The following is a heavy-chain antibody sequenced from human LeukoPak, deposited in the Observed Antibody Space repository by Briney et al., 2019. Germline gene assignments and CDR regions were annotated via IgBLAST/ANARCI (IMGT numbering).Heavy chain of an antibody. CDR2: ISWNSCSI. D-gene: IGHD6-19*01. Sequence: PGGSLRLSCAASGFTFDDYAMHWVRQAPGKGLEWVSGISWNSCSIGYADSVKGRFTISRDNAKNSLYLQMNSLRAEDTALYYCAKLSGWYEFDYWGQGTLVTVSS. CDR3: AKLSGWYEFDY. CDR1: GFTFDDYA. J-gene: IGHJ4*02. V-gene: IGHV3-9*01.